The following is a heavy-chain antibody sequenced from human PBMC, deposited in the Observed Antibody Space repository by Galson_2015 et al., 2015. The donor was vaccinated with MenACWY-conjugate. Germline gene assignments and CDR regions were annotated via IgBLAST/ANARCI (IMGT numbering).Heavy chain of an antibody. D-gene: IGHD3-10*01. V-gene: IGHV1-46*01. CDR3: ARRRGDGYYGMDV. J-gene: IGHJ6*02. CDR2: ISPNGGSI. Sequence: QSGAEVKKPGESLKISCKASGYSITSYYIDWVRQAPGQGLEWMGIISPNGGSITYAQKFQGRATMTTDTSTSTVYMELSSLRSEDTAVYFCARRRGDGYYGMDVWGQGATVTVSS. CDR1: GYSITSYY.